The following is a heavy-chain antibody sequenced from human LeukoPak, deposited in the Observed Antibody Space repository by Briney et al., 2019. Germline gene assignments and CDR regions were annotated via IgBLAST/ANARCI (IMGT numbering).Heavy chain of an antibody. CDR3: ARDGPRPYSSGQRGDFDY. Sequence: GGSLRLSCAASGFTFSSYGMHWVRQAPGKGLEWVAVIWYDGSNKYYADSVKGRFTISRDNSKNTLYLQMNSLRAEDTAVYYCARDGPRPYSSGQRGDFDYWGQGTLVTVSS. V-gene: IGHV3-33*01. CDR1: GFTFSSYG. CDR2: IWYDGSNK. J-gene: IGHJ4*02. D-gene: IGHD6-19*01.